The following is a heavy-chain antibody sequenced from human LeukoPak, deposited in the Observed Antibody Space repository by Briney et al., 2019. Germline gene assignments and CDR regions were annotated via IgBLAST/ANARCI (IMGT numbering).Heavy chain of an antibody. Sequence: ASVKVSCKASGYTFTGYYMHWVRQAPGQGLEWMGWISDYSGNTKYAQNFQDRVTLTTDRSTNTAYMELRSLRSDDTAVYYCAREGATDYYFDPWGQGTLVTVSS. V-gene: IGHV1-18*04. CDR3: AREGATDYYFDP. CDR1: GYTFTGYY. J-gene: IGHJ4*02. CDR2: ISDYSGNT. D-gene: IGHD4-11*01.